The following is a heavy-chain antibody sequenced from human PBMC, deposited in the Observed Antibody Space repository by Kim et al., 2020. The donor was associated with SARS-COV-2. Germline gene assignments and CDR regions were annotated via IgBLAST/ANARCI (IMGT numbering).Heavy chain of an antibody. V-gene: IGHV4-59*13. Sequence: SETLSLTCTVSGGSISSYYWSWIRQPPGKGLEWIGYIYYSGSTNYNPSLKSRVTISVDTSKNQFSLKLSSVTAADTAVYYCARDRGVGEGYYYYYYGMDVWGQGTTVTVSS. CDR2: IYYSGST. D-gene: IGHD2-15*01. CDR1: GGSISSYY. CDR3: ARDRGVGEGYYYYYYGMDV. J-gene: IGHJ6*02.